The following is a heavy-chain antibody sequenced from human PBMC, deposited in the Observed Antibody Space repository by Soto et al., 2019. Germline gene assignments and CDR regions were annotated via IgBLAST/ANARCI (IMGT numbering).Heavy chain of an antibody. CDR2: VSYDGSYK. Sequence: QVQLVESGGGVAQPGRSLRLSCAVSGFTFSDYGMHWVRQAPGKGLEWVAVVSYDGSYKYYADSVKGRFTVSRDLSGNTLFLQMNSLRLEDTAVYFCAKEMYPRTVLDSSSPCCDYWGQGTLVSVSS. CDR1: GFTFSDYG. D-gene: IGHD6-6*01. J-gene: IGHJ4*02. CDR3: AKEMYPRTVLDSSSPCCDY. V-gene: IGHV3-30*18.